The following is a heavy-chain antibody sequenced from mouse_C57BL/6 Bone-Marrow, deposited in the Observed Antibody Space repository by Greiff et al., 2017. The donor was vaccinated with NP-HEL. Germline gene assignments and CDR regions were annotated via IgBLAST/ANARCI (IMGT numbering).Heavy chain of an antibody. D-gene: IGHD1-1*01. CDR2: IYPGSGNT. J-gene: IGHJ2*01. CDR3: ARYYYGSSYDYFDY. CDR1: GYSFTSYY. V-gene: IGHV1-66*01. Sequence: VKLMESGPELVKPGASVKISCKASGYSFTSYYIHWVKQRPGQGLEWIGWIYPGSGNTKYNEKFKGKATLTADTSSSTAYMQLSSLTSEDSAVYYCARYYYGSSYDYFDYWGQGTTLTVSS.